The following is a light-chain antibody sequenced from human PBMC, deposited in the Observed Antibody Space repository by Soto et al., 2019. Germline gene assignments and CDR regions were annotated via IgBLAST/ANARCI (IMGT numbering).Light chain of an antibody. CDR1: QPVSANY. Sequence: VVLTQSPATLSLSPGERATLSCRANQPVSANYLAWYQQKPGQAPRLLIYGASSRATGIPDRFSGSGSGTDFTLTISRLEPEDFAVFYCQQYGSSPFTFGPGTTVDIK. J-gene: IGKJ3*01. CDR3: QQYGSSPFT. CDR2: GAS. V-gene: IGKV3-20*01.